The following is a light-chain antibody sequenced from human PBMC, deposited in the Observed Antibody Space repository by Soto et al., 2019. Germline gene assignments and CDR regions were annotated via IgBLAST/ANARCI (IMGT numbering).Light chain of an antibody. V-gene: IGKV1-39*01. CDR3: QQSYSTPKT. CDR1: QSISSY. CDR2: AAS. J-gene: IGKJ5*01. Sequence: DIQMTQDPSSLSASVGDRVTITCRASQSISSYLNWYQQKPGKAPKLLIYAASSLQSGVPSRFSGIGSGTDFTLTISSLQPEDFATYYCQQSYSTPKTFGQGTRLEIK.